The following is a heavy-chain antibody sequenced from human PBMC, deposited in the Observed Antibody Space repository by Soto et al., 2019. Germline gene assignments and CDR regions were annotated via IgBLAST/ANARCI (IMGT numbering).Heavy chain of an antibody. D-gene: IGHD5-12*01. CDR3: ARDFGEDGYNWGEPEIL. J-gene: IGHJ4*02. CDR2: IIPIFGTA. Sequence: QVQLVQSGAEVKKPGSSVKVSCKASGGTFSSYAISWVRQAPGQGLEWMGGIIPIFGTANYAQKFQGRVTITADESTSTAYMELSSLRSEDTAVYYCARDFGEDGYNWGEPEILWGQGTLVTVSS. CDR1: GGTFSSYA. V-gene: IGHV1-69*12.